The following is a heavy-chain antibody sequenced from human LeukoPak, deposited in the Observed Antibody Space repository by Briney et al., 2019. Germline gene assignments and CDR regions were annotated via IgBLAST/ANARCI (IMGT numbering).Heavy chain of an antibody. CDR1: GFTVSSNY. Sequence: GGSLRLSCAASGFTVSSNYMSCVRQAPGKGLEWVSVIYSGGSTYYADSVKGRFTISRDNSKNTLYLQMNSLRAEDTAVYYCARVGHYDILTGPPYGMDVWGQGTMVTVSS. V-gene: IGHV3-53*01. D-gene: IGHD3-9*01. J-gene: IGHJ6*02. CDR3: ARVGHYDILTGPPYGMDV. CDR2: IYSGGST.